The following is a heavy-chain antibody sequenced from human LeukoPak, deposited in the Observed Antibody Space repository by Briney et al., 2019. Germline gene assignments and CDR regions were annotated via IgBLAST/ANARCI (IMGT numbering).Heavy chain of an antibody. D-gene: IGHD6-19*01. CDR3: ARPSSGWTYYFDY. J-gene: IGHJ4*02. Sequence: PGRSLRLSCAASGFTFSSYAMHWVRQAPGKGLEWVAVISYDGSNKYYADSVKGRFTISRDNAKNSLYLQMNSLRAEDTAVYYCARPSSGWTYYFDYWGQGTLVTVSS. CDR1: GFTFSSYA. V-gene: IGHV3-30*07. CDR2: ISYDGSNK.